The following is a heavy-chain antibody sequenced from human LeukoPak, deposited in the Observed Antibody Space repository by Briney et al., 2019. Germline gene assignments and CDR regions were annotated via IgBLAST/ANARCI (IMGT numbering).Heavy chain of an antibody. J-gene: IGHJ6*03. V-gene: IGHV3-20*04. CDR1: GFTFSSYS. CDR3: ARCIVGATDYYYMDV. D-gene: IGHD1-26*01. Sequence: GSLRLSCAASGFTFSSYSMNWVRQAPGKGLEWVSGINWNGGSTGYADSVKGRFTISRDNAKNSLYLQMNSLRAEDTALYYCARCIVGATDYYYMDVWGKGTTVTVSS. CDR2: INWNGGST.